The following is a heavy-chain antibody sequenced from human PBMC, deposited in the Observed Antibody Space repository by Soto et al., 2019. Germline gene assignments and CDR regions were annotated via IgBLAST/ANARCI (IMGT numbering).Heavy chain of an antibody. CDR3: ARDRDYYDSSGPPRYFDY. J-gene: IGHJ4*02. CDR2: ISYDGSNK. D-gene: IGHD3-22*01. Sequence: PGGSLRLSCAASGNIFTGYGMHWVRQPPGKGLEWVALISYDGSNKYYADSVKGRFTISRDNSKNTLYLQMNSLRTEDTAVYYCARDRDYYDSSGPPRYFDYWGQGTLVTVSS. V-gene: IGHV3-30*19. CDR1: GNIFTGYG.